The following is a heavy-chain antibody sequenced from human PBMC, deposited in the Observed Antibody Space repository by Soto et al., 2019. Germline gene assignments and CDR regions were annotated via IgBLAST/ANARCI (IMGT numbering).Heavy chain of an antibody. Sequence: EVQLVESGGGFVEPGGSLRLSCAASGLTFTYSWMSWVRQAPGKGLEWVGRIKSKPDGGTMDYAAPVKGRFTVSRDDSKNTLYLHMSSLHREDTAMYYCVAALPGDRTNRGFDYWGQGTLVTVSS. CDR3: VAALPGDRTNRGFDY. CDR2: IKSKPDGGTM. V-gene: IGHV3-15*07. J-gene: IGHJ4*02. CDR1: GLTFTYSW.